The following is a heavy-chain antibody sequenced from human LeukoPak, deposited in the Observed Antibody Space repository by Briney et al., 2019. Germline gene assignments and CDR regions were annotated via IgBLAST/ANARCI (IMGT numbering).Heavy chain of an antibody. Sequence: GGSLRLSCAASGFTFSTYCMSWVRQAPGKGLEWVANIMQDGNEKYYVDSVKGRFTISRDNAKNSLYLQMNSLRVEDTAVYYCAKDGDDCIDFWGQGTLVTVSS. CDR1: GFTFSTYC. J-gene: IGHJ4*02. CDR2: IMQDGNEK. CDR3: AKDGDDCIDF. V-gene: IGHV3-7*01. D-gene: IGHD3-22*01.